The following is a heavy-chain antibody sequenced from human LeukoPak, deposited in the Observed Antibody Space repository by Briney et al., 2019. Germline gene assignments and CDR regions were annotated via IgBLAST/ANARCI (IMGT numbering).Heavy chain of an antibody. V-gene: IGHV3-64*01. CDR2: ISSNGGST. CDR1: GFTFSSYA. CDR3: AKQLRVYYYMDV. J-gene: IGHJ6*03. Sequence: GGSLRLSCAASGFTFSSYAMHWVRQAPGKGLEYVSAISSNGGSTYYANSVKGRFTISRDNSKNTLYLQMGSLRAEDMAVYYCAKQLRVYYYMDVWGKETTVTVSS. D-gene: IGHD4-23*01.